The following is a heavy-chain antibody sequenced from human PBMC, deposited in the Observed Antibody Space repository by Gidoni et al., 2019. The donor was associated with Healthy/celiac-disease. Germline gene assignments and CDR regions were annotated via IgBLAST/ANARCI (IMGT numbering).Heavy chain of an antibody. Sequence: QVQLQQWGAGLLKPSETLSLTCAVYGGSFSGYYWGWIRQPPGKGLEWIGENNHSGSTNYNPSLKSRVTISVDTSKNQFSLKLSSVTAADTAVYYCARGVLLPTKPHFDYWGQGTLVTVSS. CDR2: NNHSGST. D-gene: IGHD3-10*01. CDR1: GGSFSGYY. V-gene: IGHV4-34*01. CDR3: ARGVLLPTKPHFDY. J-gene: IGHJ4*02.